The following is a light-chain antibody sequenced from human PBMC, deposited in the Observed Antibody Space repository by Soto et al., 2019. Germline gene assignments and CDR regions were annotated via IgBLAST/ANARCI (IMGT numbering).Light chain of an antibody. J-gene: IGKJ5*01. CDR3: QQYGGSPRT. V-gene: IGKV4-1*01. CDR2: DAF. Sequence: DIVMSQSPDSLALSLGERATINSNSSQPVLYNSNNKNYLAWYQQKVGRAPRLLIHDAFIRATGIPDRFSGSGSGTDFTLTIARLEPEDFAVYYCQQYGGSPRTFGQGTRLEI. CDR1: QPVLYNSNNKNY.